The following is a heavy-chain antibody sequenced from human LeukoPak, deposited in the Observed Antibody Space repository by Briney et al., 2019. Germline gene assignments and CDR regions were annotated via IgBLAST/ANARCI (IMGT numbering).Heavy chain of an antibody. D-gene: IGHD6-13*01. CDR2: IYYSGST. CDR3: ARHSSSWYQLNY. J-gene: IGHJ4*02. CDR1: GGSISSYY. V-gene: IGHV4-59*08. Sequence: SETLSLTCTVSGGSISSYYWSWIRQPPGKGLEWIGYIYYSGSTNYNPSLKSRDTISVDTSKNQFSLKLSSVTAADTAVYYCARHSSSWYQLNYWGQGTLVTVSS.